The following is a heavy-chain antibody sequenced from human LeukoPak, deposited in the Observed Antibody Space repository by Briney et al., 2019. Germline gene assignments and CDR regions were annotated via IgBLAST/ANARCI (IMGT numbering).Heavy chain of an antibody. J-gene: IGHJ5*02. V-gene: IGHV4-39*07. CDR1: GGFISSSNSH. Sequence: SETLSLTCTVSGGFISSSNSHWAWIRQPPGKGLEWVGTIYYSGNTYCKSSLKRRVTISVDTSKNQFSLKLSSVTAAATAVYYCARGLVQLWSVGFDPWGQGTLVTVSS. D-gene: IGHD5-18*01. CDR2: IYYSGNT. CDR3: ARGLVQLWSVGFDP.